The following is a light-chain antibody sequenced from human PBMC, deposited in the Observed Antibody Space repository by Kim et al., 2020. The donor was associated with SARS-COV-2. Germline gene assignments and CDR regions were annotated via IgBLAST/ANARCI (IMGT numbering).Light chain of an antibody. Sequence: NFMLTQSHSVLESPGKTVTISCTRSSGSIAYNYVQWYQQLPCSAPTTVIYEDNQRPSGVPDRFSGSIDSSSNSASLTISGLKTEDAADYYCQSYDSNNHWVFGGGTQLTVL. CDR3: QSYDSNNHWV. CDR1: SGSIAYNY. CDR2: EDN. V-gene: IGLV6-57*03. J-gene: IGLJ3*02.